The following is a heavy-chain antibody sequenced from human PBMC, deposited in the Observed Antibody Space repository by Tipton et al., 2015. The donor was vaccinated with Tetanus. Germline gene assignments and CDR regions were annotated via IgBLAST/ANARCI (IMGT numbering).Heavy chain of an antibody. CDR2: INPSGGST. Sequence: QVQLVQSGAEVKKPGASVKVSCKASGYTFTSYYMHWVRQAAGQGLEWMGIINPSGGSTSYAQKFQGRVTMTRDTSTSTVYMELSSLRSEDTAVYYCARPTPVLGFDPWGQGTLVTVSS. CDR3: ARPTPVLGFDP. J-gene: IGHJ5*02. CDR1: GYTFTSYY. D-gene: IGHD6-6*01. V-gene: IGHV1-46*01.